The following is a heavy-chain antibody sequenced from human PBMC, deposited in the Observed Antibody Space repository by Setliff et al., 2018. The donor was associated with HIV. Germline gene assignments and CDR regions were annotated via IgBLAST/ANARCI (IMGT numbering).Heavy chain of an antibody. V-gene: IGHV1-18*01. CDR3: GRSETRDSRGLYY. Sequence: ASVKVSCKASGYTFTDYGISWVRQAPGQGLEWMGWISAYNGNTKHAQKFQGRVTMTTHTSTNTAYMELRSLRSDDTAAYYCGRSETRDSRGLYYWGQGTLVTVSS. CDR1: GYTFTDYG. CDR2: ISAYNGNT. J-gene: IGHJ4*02. D-gene: IGHD3-22*01.